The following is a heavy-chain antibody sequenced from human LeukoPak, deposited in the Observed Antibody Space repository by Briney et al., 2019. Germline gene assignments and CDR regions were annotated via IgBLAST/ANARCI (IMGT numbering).Heavy chain of an antibody. J-gene: IGHJ3*02. Sequence: GRSLRLSCAASGFIFSRYGMHWVRQAPGKGLEWLALVWYDGTNEYYADSVKGRFTISRDNSKNTLYLQMNSLRAEDTAVHYCAKERDDSSATWGAFDIWGQGTMVTVSS. CDR2: VWYDGTNE. D-gene: IGHD3-22*01. CDR3: AKERDDSSATWGAFDI. CDR1: GFIFSRYG. V-gene: IGHV3-33*06.